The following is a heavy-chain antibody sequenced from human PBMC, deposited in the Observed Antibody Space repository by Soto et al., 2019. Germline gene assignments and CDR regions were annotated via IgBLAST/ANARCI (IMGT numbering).Heavy chain of an antibody. V-gene: IGHV4-31*03. J-gene: IGHJ4*02. D-gene: IGHD5-12*01. CDR2: IYYSGSS. Sequence: SETLSLTCTVSGGSISSGGYYWSWIRQHPEKGLEWIGYIYYSGSSYYNPSLKSRVTISVDTSKNQFSLKLSSVTAAYTAVSYCARVRTNVDLHFDYSGQGTLVTVAS. CDR3: ARVRTNVDLHFDY. CDR1: GGSISSGGYY.